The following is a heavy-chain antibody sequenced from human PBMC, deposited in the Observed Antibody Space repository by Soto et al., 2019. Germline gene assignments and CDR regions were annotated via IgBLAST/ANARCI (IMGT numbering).Heavy chain of an antibody. V-gene: IGHV1-69*01. CDR1: GGTFSSYS. D-gene: IGHD1-26*01. CDR2: IIPIFGTA. Sequence: QVQLVQSGAEVKKPGSSVKVSCKSSGGTFSSYSINWVGQAPGQGLEWMGEIIPIFGTANYAQKFQGRVTMTADESTSTAYMELSSLRSEDTAVYYCARDGGSHSGGIDYWGQGTLVTVSS. CDR3: ARDGGSHSGGIDY. J-gene: IGHJ4*02.